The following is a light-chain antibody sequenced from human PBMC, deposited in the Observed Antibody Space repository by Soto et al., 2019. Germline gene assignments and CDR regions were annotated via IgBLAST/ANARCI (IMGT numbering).Light chain of an antibody. V-gene: IGKV3-20*01. Sequence: EIVLTQSPGTLSLSPGERATLSCRASQSVGSPYLAWYQHKPGQAPRLLIFGASSRATGISDRFSDSGSGTDFTLTISRLEPEDFAVYYCQQFGSSPYTFGQGTRLEIK. CDR2: GAS. CDR3: QQFGSSPYT. CDR1: QSVGSPY. J-gene: IGKJ5*01.